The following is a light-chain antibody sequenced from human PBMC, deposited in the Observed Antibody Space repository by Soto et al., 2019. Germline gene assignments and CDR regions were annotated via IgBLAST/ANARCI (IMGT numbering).Light chain of an antibody. Sequence: QSALTQPASVSGSPGQSITISCTGTSSDVGGYNYVSWYQQHPGKAPKLMIYEVSNRPSGVSNRFSGSKSGNTASLTISGHQDEDEADYNCSSYTSSSVVFGGGTKVTVL. CDR2: EVS. V-gene: IGLV2-14*01. CDR3: SSYTSSSVV. J-gene: IGLJ2*01. CDR1: SSDVGGYNY.